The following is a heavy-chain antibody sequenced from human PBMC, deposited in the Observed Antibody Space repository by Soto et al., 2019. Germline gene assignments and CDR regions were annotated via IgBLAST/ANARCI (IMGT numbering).Heavy chain of an antibody. V-gene: IGHV4-30-4*01. CDR3: ARWLGYGPHFDY. CDR2: IYYSGST. D-gene: IGHD5-12*01. J-gene: IGHJ4*02. Sequence: QVQLQESGPGLVKPSQTLSLTCTVSGGSISSGDYYWSWIRQPPGKGLEWIGYIYYSGSTYYNPSRKSRVTLSVDTSKHQFSLKLSSVTAADTAVYYCARWLGYGPHFDYWGQGTLVTVSS. CDR1: GGSISSGDYY.